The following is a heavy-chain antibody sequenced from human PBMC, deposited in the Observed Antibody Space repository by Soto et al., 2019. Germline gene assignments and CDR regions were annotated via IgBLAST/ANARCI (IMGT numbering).Heavy chain of an antibody. D-gene: IGHD2-8*01. V-gene: IGHV1-18*04. J-gene: IGHJ4*02. Sequence: SXKVSFKASGYTXSNHGIGLVRQAPGQGLEWLGWISGHNGNTKYAKRLKGRVTITADTSKRTAYMELRSLRSDDTDVYYCARDLYPLAYYFDFWGQGTLVTVSS. CDR3: ARDLYPLAYYFDF. CDR2: ISGHNGNT. CDR1: GYTXSNHG.